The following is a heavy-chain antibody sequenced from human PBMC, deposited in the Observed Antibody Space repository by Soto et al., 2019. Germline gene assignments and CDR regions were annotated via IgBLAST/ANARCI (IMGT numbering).Heavy chain of an antibody. CDR3: ASSIAALYYYGMDV. V-gene: IGHV1-69*13. J-gene: IGHJ6*02. Sequence: SVKVSCKASGGTFSSYAISWVRQAPGQGLEWMGGIIPIFGTANYAQKFQGRVTITADESTSTAYMELSSLRSEDTAVYYCASSIAALYYYGMDVWGQGTTVTVSS. D-gene: IGHD6-6*01. CDR2: IIPIFGTA. CDR1: GGTFSSYA.